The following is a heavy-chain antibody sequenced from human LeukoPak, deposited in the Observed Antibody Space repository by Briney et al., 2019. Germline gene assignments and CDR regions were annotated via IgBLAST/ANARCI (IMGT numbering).Heavy chain of an antibody. Sequence: ASVKVSCKASGYTFTSYGISWVRQAPGQGLEWMGWISVYNDNTNYAQQFRGRVTMTIDTSTSTAYMELRNLRSDDTAVYFCAHSSNLPESIPFDYWGQGTLVTVSS. D-gene: IGHD1-14*01. J-gene: IGHJ4*02. CDR2: ISVYNDNT. V-gene: IGHV1-18*01. CDR3: AHSSNLPESIPFDY. CDR1: GYTFTSYG.